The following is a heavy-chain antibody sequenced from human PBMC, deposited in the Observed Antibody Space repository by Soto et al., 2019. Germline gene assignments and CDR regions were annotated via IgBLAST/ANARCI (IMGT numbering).Heavy chain of an antibody. CDR3: ATRIAAAGTNYYYYGMDV. V-gene: IGHV3-23*01. CDR1: GCTFSSYA. D-gene: IGHD6-13*01. J-gene: IGHJ6*02. Sequence: EVQLLESGGGLVQPGGSLRLSCAASGCTFSSYAMSWVRQAPGKGLEWVSAISGSGGSTYYADSVKGRFTISRDNSKNTLYLQMNSLRAEDTAVYYCATRIAAAGTNYYYYGMDVWGQGTTVTVSS. CDR2: ISGSGGST.